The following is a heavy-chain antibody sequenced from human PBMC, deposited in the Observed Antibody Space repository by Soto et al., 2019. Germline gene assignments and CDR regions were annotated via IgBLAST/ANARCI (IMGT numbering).Heavy chain of an antibody. D-gene: IGHD4-17*01. V-gene: IGHV4-59*08. J-gene: IGHJ4*02. Sequence: SETLSLTCTVSGGSISSYYLSWIRQPPGKGLEWIGYIYYSGSTNYNPSLKSRVTISVDTSKNQFPLKLSSVTAADTAVYYCARQHDYGDVDYWGQGTLVTVSS. CDR3: ARQHDYGDVDY. CDR1: GGSISSYY. CDR2: IYYSGST.